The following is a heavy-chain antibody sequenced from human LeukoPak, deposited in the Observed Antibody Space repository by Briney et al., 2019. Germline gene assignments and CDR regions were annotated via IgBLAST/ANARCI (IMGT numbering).Heavy chain of an antibody. CDR1: GGSFSGYY. V-gene: IGHV4-34*01. CDR2: INHSGST. Sequence: SETLSLTCAVYGGSFSGYYWSWIRQPPGKGLEWIGEINHSGSTNYNPSLKSRVTISVDKSKNQFSLKLSSVTAADTAVYYCATSIAAADWFDPWGQGTLVTDSS. CDR3: ATSIAAADWFDP. D-gene: IGHD6-13*01. J-gene: IGHJ5*02.